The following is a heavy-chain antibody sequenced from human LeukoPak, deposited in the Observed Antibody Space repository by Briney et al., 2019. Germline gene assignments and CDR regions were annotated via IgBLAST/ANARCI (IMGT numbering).Heavy chain of an antibody. J-gene: IGHJ4*02. V-gene: IGHV4-34*01. D-gene: IGHD3-10*01. CDR3: ARGRSHYGSGSYFFDY. Sequence: SETLSLTCAVYGGSFSGYYWSWIRQPPGKGLEWIGEINHSGSTNYNPSLKSRVTISVDTSKNQFSLKLSSVTAADTAVYCCARGRSHYGSGSYFFDYWGQGTLVTVSS. CDR2: INHSGST. CDR1: GGSFSGYY.